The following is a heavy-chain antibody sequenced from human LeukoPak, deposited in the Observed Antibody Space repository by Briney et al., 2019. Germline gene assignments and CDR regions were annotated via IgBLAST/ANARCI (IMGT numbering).Heavy chain of an antibody. J-gene: IGHJ4*02. Sequence: SETLSLTCTVSGGSISSYYWSWIRQPPGKGLEWIGCIYYSGNTNYNSSLKSRVTISIDTSKNQFSLKLSSVTAADTAVYYCARGRTGENVDSWGQGTLVTVSS. CDR1: GGSISSYY. CDR3: ARGRTGENVDS. CDR2: IYYSGNT. V-gene: IGHV4-59*01. D-gene: IGHD7-27*01.